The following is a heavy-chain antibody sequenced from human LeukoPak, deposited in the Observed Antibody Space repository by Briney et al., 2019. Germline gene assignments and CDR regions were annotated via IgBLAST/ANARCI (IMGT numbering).Heavy chain of an antibody. CDR2: INQDGSER. CDR3: ARVYCTNGVCHLDY. CDR1: GFMFSSYW. D-gene: IGHD2-8*01. J-gene: IGHJ4*02. V-gene: IGHV3-7*01. Sequence: PGGSLRLSCAASGFMFSSYWMTWVRQAPGKGLEWAANINQDGSERYHVDSVKGRFTISRDNAKNSLYLQKNSLRAEDTAVYYCARVYCTNGVCHLDYRGQGTLVTVSS.